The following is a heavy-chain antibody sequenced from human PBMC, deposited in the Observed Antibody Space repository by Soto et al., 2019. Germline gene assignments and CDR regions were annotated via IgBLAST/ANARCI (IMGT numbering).Heavy chain of an antibody. D-gene: IGHD2-15*01. CDR3: ARGASDCSGGSCYPPHLDY. CDR2: INHSGST. Sequence: SETLSLTCAVYGGSFSGYYWSWIRQPPGKGLEWIGEINHSGSTNYNPSLKSRVTISVDTSKNQFSLKLSSVTAVDTAVYYCARGASDCSGGSCYPPHLDYWGQGTLVTVSS. CDR1: GGSFSGYY. V-gene: IGHV4-34*01. J-gene: IGHJ4*02.